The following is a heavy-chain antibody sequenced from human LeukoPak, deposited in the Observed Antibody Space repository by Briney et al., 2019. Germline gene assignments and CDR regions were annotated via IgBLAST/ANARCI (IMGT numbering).Heavy chain of an antibody. V-gene: IGHV3-48*01. CDR3: SRGLRKYDFARLNYYYYMDV. CDR1: GFTFSSYS. D-gene: IGHD3-3*01. Sequence: GGSLRLSCAASGFTFSSYSMNWVRQAPGKGLEWVSYISSSSSTIYYADSVKGRSTISRDNAKNSLYLQINSLRAEDTAGYYCSRGLRKYDFARLNYYYYMDVWGKGTTVTVSS. J-gene: IGHJ6*03. CDR2: ISSSSSTI.